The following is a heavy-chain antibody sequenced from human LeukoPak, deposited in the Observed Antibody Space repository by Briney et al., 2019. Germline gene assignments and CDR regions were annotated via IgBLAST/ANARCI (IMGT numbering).Heavy chain of an antibody. J-gene: IGHJ5*01. CDR2: ISAYNGNT. CDR1: GYTFTSYG. V-gene: IGHV1-18*01. Sequence: GASVKVSCKASGYTFTSYGISWVRQAPGQGLEWMGWISAYNGNTNYAQKLQGRVTMTTDTSTSTAYMELRSLRSDDTAVYYCERDIRYDSSGYYYYWFDSWGQGTLVTVSS. CDR3: ERDIRYDSSGYYYYWFDS. D-gene: IGHD3-22*01.